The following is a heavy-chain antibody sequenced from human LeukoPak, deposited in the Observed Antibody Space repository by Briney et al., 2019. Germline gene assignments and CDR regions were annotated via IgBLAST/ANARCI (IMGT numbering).Heavy chain of an antibody. V-gene: IGHV4-59*08. Sequence: SWTLSLTCSVSGGSVSNYYWGWIRQPPGKGLEWIGYVYYTGSTNYNPSLKSRVTMFEDKSKNQFSLRLYSVTVADTAVYYCARHFAYSSSSYFDYWGQGSLVTVSS. CDR2: VYYTGST. D-gene: IGHD6-6*01. CDR1: GGSVSNYY. CDR3: ARHFAYSSSSYFDY. J-gene: IGHJ4*02.